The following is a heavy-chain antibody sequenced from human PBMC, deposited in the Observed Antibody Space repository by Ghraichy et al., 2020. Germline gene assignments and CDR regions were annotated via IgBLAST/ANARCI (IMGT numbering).Heavy chain of an antibody. Sequence: SETLSLTCSVSGGSMSPFHWSWVRKSPGKGLEWIGNIFYTGTATYNSALKSRVTISIDTSTNQFSLKLRSMTAADTAVYYCARVMTSDCGGDCYSHYFAFWGQGTLVTASS. CDR1: GGSMSPFH. D-gene: IGHD2-21*02. J-gene: IGHJ4*02. CDR3: ARVMTSDCGGDCYSHYFAF. V-gene: IGHV4-59*01. CDR2: IFYTGTA.